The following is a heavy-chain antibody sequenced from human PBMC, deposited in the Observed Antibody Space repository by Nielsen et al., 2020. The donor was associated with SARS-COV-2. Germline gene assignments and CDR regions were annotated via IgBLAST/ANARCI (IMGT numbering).Heavy chain of an antibody. J-gene: IGHJ4*02. D-gene: IGHD6-19*01. CDR1: GFTFSSYS. V-gene: IGHV3-21*04. Sequence: GGSLRLSCAASGFTFSSYSMNWVRQAPGKGLEWVSSISSSSSYIYYADSVKGRFTISRDNAKNSLYLQMNSLRAEDTAVYYCASEIAVAGLDYWGQGTLVTVSS. CDR3: ASEIAVAGLDY. CDR2: ISSSSSYI.